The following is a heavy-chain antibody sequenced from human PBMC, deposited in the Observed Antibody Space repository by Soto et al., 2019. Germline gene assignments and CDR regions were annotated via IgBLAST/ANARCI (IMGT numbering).Heavy chain of an antibody. Sequence: XAFLRLSCAASSFTLSSYSMNGVRQASGKGLEWVASISSSITHIYYADSVKGRFTISRDNARNSLYLQMNSLRAEDTAVYYCVRERGLSSFYGMDVWGQGTTVTAP. D-gene: IGHD2-21*02. CDR2: ISSSITHI. V-gene: IGHV3-21*01. CDR1: SFTLSSYS. J-gene: IGHJ6*02. CDR3: VRERGLSSFYGMDV.